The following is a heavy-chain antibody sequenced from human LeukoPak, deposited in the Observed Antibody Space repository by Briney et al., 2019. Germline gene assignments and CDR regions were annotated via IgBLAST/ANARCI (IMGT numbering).Heavy chain of an antibody. Sequence: PGGSLRLSCAASGFVVSDNYMSWVRQAPGQGLEWVSLIYTSEITKYTDSVKRRCTISRDNAKKTLYLQMNTLSAEDTAVYYWVGYYVSKFDYWGQGTLVTVSS. CDR2: IYTSEIT. J-gene: IGHJ4*02. CDR3: VGYYVSKFDY. CDR1: GFVVSDNY. V-gene: IGHV3-66*02. D-gene: IGHD3-16*01.